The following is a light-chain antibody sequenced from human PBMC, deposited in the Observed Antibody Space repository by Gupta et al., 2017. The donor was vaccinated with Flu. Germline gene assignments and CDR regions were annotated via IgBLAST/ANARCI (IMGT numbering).Light chain of an antibody. CDR1: GSNVGTYNR. CDR2: EVS. V-gene: IGLV2-18*02. CDR3: SSYTTTYTFV. Sequence: QSALTQPPSVSGSPGQSVTISCTGTGSNVGTYNRVSWYRQPPGTAPKLIIYEVSNRPSGVPDRFSGAKSGNTASLTISGLQGEDEADYYCSSYTTTYTFVFGTGTKVTVL. J-gene: IGLJ1*01.